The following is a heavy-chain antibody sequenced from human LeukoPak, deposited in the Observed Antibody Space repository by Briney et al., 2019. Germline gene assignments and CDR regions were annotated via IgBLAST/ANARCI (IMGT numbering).Heavy chain of an antibody. Sequence: PSEPLSLTCTVSGGSISSFYWSWIRQPAGKGLEWIGRFYTSGSTNYNPSLKSRVTMSVDTSKNQFSLRLSSLTAADTAVYYCARDGRYSAGGWFDPWGQGTLVTVSS. D-gene: IGHD5-12*01. CDR3: ARDGRYSAGGWFDP. V-gene: IGHV4-4*07. J-gene: IGHJ5*02. CDR2: FYTSGST. CDR1: GGSISSFY.